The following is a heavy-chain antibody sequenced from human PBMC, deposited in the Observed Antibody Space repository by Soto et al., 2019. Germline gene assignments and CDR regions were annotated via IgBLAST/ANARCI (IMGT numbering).Heavy chain of an antibody. Sequence: GGSLRLSCAASGFTFSSYSMNWVRQAPGKGLEWVSSISSSSSYIYYADSVKGRFTISRDNAKNSLYLQMNSLRAEDTAVYYCARNKITGLFDYWGQETLVAVCS. CDR1: GFTFSSYS. J-gene: IGHJ4*02. V-gene: IGHV3-21*01. CDR2: ISSSSSYI. D-gene: IGHD2-8*02. CDR3: ARNKITGLFDY.